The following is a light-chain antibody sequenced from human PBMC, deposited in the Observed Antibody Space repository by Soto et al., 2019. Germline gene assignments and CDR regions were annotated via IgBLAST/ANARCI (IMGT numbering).Light chain of an antibody. J-gene: IGKJ5*01. Sequence: IQMTQSPSTLSASVGDRVIITCRASQSVSSWLAWYHHKPEKATNLLIYKASLLASGVPSRFSGSGSGTEFTLTISSLQPDDVATYYCQQHRSYPVTFGQGTRLEIK. V-gene: IGKV1-5*03. CDR1: QSVSSW. CDR3: QQHRSYPVT. CDR2: KAS.